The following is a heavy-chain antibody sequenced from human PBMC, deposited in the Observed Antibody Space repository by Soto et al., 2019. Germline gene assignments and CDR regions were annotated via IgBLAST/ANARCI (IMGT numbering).Heavy chain of an antibody. CDR2: LYWDDDK. V-gene: IGHV2-5*02. D-gene: IGHD2-21*02. CDR3: AHSRCGGDCLQSYSSHYYYGMDV. CDR1: GFSLSTGGVG. J-gene: IGHJ6*04. Sequence: QITLKESGPSLVKPTQTLTLTCTFSGFSLSTGGVGVGWIRQPPGKALEWLALLYWDDDKRYSPSLRSRLTVTKDTSKNQVVLTMTNMDPVDTATYYCAHSRCGGDCLQSYSSHYYYGMDVWGKGTTVTVSS.